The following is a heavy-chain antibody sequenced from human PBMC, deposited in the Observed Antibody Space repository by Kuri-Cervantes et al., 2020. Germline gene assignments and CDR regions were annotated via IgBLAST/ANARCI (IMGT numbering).Heavy chain of an antibody. CDR2: IYYSGST. D-gene: IGHD3-3*01. CDR1: GGSFSGYY. J-gene: IGHJ6*02. Sequence: GSLRLSCAVYGGSFSGYYWSWIRQPPGKGLEWIGYIYYSGSTNYNPSLKSRVTISVDTSKNQFSLKLSSVTAADTAVYYCARHEARFGMDVWGQGTTVTVSS. CDR3: ARHEARFGMDV. V-gene: IGHV4-59*08.